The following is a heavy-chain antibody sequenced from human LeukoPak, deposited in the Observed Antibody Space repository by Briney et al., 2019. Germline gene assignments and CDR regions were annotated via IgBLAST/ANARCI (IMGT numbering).Heavy chain of an antibody. Sequence: GESLRISCKGSGYSFTSYWISWVRQMPGEGLEGMGRIDPSDSYTNYSPSFQGHVTISADKSISTAYLQWSSPKASDTAMYYCARLAKYSNYIDYWGQGTLVTVSS. CDR1: GYSFTSYW. V-gene: IGHV5-10-1*01. CDR3: ARLAKYSNYIDY. D-gene: IGHD5-12*01. J-gene: IGHJ4*02. CDR2: IDPSDSYT.